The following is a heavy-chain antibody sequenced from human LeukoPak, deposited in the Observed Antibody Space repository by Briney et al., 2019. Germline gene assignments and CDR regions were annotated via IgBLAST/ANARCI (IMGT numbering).Heavy chain of an antibody. Sequence: ASVKVSCKASGYTFTDYYIHWVRQAPGQGLEWMGWISPKTGSTNYPQKFQGRVTMTRDTSISTVNMELSRLRSDDTAVYFCARDLDDAFDIWGQGTVVTVSS. D-gene: IGHD1-1*01. CDR1: GYTFTDYY. V-gene: IGHV1-2*02. J-gene: IGHJ3*02. CDR2: ISPKTGST. CDR3: ARDLDDAFDI.